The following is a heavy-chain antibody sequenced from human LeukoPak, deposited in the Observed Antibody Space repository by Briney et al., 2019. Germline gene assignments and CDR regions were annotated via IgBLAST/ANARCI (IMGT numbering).Heavy chain of an antibody. V-gene: IGHV4-4*02. Sequence: PSETLSLTCAVSGGSISSSNWWSWVRQPPGKGLEWIGSIYYSGSTYYNPSLKSRVTISVDTSKNQFSLKLSSVTAADTAVYYCAREAAAGTIYYYYGMDVWGQGTTVTVSS. CDR3: AREAAAGTIYYYYGMDV. CDR2: IYYSGST. CDR1: GGSISSSNW. D-gene: IGHD6-13*01. J-gene: IGHJ6*02.